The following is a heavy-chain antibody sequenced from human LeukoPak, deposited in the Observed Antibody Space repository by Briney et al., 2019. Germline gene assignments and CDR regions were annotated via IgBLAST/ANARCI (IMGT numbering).Heavy chain of an antibody. CDR1: GFTFSSYG. Sequence: GGSLRLSCAASGFTFSSYGMHWVRQAPGKGLEWVAVISYDGSNKYYADSVKGRFTISRDNSKNTLYLQMNSLRAEDTAVYYCAKERNPTSDYYDSSGYLDYWGQGTLVTVSS. CDR3: AKERNPTSDYYDSSGYLDY. D-gene: IGHD3-22*01. CDR2: ISYDGSNK. V-gene: IGHV3-30*18. J-gene: IGHJ4*02.